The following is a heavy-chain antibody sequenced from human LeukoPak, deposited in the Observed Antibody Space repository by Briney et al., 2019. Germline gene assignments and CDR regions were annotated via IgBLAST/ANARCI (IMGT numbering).Heavy chain of an antibody. CDR2: IYSGGDT. V-gene: IGHV3-53*05. Sequence: GGSLRLSCAASITVGSNYMTWVRQAPGKGLEWVSVIYSGGDTYYADSVKGRFTISRDNSQNTLYLQMNGLRVEDTGVYYCATNAVVVAATGVLDIWGQGTMVTVSS. J-gene: IGHJ3*02. D-gene: IGHD2-15*01. CDR1: ITVGSNY. CDR3: ATNAVVVAATGVLDI.